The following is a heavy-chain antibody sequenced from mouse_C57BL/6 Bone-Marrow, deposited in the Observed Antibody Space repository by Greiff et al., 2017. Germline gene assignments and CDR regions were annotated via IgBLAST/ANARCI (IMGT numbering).Heavy chain of an antibody. J-gene: IGHJ2*01. Sequence: QVQLQQPGAELVKPGASVKVSCKASGYTFTSYWMHWVKQRPGQGLEWIGRIHPSVSDTNYNQKFKGKATLTVDKSSSTAYMQLSSLTSEDSAVYYCAIEGWSPYYSNYEGYWGQGTTLTVSS. CDR3: AIEGWSPYYSNYEGY. CDR1: GYTFTSYW. D-gene: IGHD2-5*01. CDR2: IHPSVSDT. V-gene: IGHV1-74*01.